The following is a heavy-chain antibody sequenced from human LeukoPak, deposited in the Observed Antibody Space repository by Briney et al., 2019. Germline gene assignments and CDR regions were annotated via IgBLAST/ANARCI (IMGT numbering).Heavy chain of an antibody. V-gene: IGHV4-34*01. CDR2: INHSEST. CDR3: ARTRANWGSNWFDP. Sequence: SETLSLTCAVYGGSFSGYYWSWIRQPPGKGLEWIGEINHSESTNYNPSLKSRVTMSVDTSKNQFSLKLSSVTAADTAVYYCARTRANWGSNWFDPWGQGTLVTVSS. CDR1: GGSFSGYY. J-gene: IGHJ5*02. D-gene: IGHD7-27*01.